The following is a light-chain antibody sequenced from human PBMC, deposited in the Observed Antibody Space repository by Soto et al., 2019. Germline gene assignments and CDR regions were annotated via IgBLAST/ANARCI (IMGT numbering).Light chain of an antibody. V-gene: IGLV2-8*01. CDR3: SSYAGSNNYV. J-gene: IGLJ1*01. CDR2: EVS. Sequence: QSALTQPPSASGSPGQSVTISCTGTSSDVGGYNSVSWYQHHPGKAPKLMIYEVSKRPSGVPDRFSGSKSANTASLTVSGLQPEDEADYYCSSYAGSNNYVFGTGTKLTVL. CDR1: SSDVGGYNS.